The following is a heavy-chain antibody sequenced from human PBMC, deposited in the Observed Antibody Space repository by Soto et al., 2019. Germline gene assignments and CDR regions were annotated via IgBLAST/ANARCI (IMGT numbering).Heavy chain of an antibody. CDR1: GYTFTSYD. CDR3: ARGRAGRLEWLRWYWFDP. J-gene: IGHJ5*02. CDR2: MNPNSGNT. V-gene: IGHV1-8*01. D-gene: IGHD5-12*01. Sequence: ASVKVSCKASGYTFTSYDINWVRQATGQGLEWMGWMNPNSGNTGYAQKFQGRVTMTRNTSISTAYMELSSLRSEDTAVYYCARGRAGRLEWLRWYWFDPWGQGTLVTVSS.